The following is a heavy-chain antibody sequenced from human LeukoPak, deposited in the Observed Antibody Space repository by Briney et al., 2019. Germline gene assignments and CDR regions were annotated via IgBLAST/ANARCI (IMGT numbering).Heavy chain of an antibody. CDR2: INSDGGDT. CDR1: GFTFSRSW. CDR3: ARASGTDSSGYLQIDY. D-gene: IGHD3-22*01. V-gene: IGHV3-74*01. Sequence: GGSLRLSCAAFGFTFSRSWMHWVRQAPGKGLVWLSRINSDGGDTTYADSVKGRFTISRDNAKNTLYLQMNSLRAEDTAMYYCARASGTDSSGYLQIDYWDQGTLVTVSS. J-gene: IGHJ4*02.